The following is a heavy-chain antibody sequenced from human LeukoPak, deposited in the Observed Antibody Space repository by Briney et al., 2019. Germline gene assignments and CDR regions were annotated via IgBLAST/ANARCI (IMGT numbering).Heavy chain of an antibody. Sequence: SETLSLTCTVSGGSISSYYWSWIRQPPGKGLEWIGYIYTSGSTNYNPSLKSRVTISVDTSKHQFSLKLSSVTAADTAVYYCARAVVPAAYYYYYYMDVWGKGTTVTVSS. V-gene: IGHV4-4*09. CDR3: ARAVVPAAYYYYYYMDV. CDR1: GGSISSYY. J-gene: IGHJ6*03. CDR2: IYTSGST. D-gene: IGHD2-2*01.